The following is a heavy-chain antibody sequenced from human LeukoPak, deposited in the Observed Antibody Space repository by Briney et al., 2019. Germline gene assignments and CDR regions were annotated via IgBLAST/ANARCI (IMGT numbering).Heavy chain of an antibody. Sequence: GGSLRLSCTASGFTFSSYAMSWVRQAPGKGLEWVSAISGSGGSTYYADSVKGRFTISRDNSKNTLYLQMNSLRAEDTAVYYCAKDRIVVVPAAINWFDPWGQGTLVTVSS. CDR2: ISGSGGST. V-gene: IGHV3-23*01. CDR1: GFTFSSYA. D-gene: IGHD2-2*01. J-gene: IGHJ5*02. CDR3: AKDRIVVVPAAINWFDP.